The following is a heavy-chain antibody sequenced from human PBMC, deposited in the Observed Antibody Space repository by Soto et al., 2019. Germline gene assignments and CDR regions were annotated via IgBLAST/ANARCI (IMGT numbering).Heavy chain of an antibody. CDR3: ARVRCSGGSCYPPNNWFDP. J-gene: IGHJ5*02. V-gene: IGHV1-69*13. CDR1: VGTFSSYA. D-gene: IGHD2-15*01. Sequence: SVKVSCKASVGTFSSYAISWVRQAPGQGLEWMGGIIPIFGTANYAQKFQGRVTITADESTSTAYMELSSLRSEDTAVYYCARVRCSGGSCYPPNNWFDPWGQGTLVTVSS. CDR2: IIPIFGTA.